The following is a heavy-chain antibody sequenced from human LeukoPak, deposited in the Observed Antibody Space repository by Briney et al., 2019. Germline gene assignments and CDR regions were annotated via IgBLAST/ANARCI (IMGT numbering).Heavy chain of an antibody. CDR1: GFTFSSYG. Sequence: GGSLRLSCAASGFTFSSYGMHWVRQAPGKGLEWVAFIRYDGSDKYYADSVKGRFTISRDNSKNTLYLQMNSLRAADTAVYCSTAARPMDYWGQGTLGSVSS. V-gene: IGHV3-30*02. D-gene: IGHD6-6*01. CDR2: IRYDGSDK. CDR3: TAARPMDY. J-gene: IGHJ4*02.